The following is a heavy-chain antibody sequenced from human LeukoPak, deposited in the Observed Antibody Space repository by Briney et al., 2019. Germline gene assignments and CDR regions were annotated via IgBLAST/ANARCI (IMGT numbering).Heavy chain of an antibody. CDR2: IYYSGST. D-gene: IGHD6-6*01. CDR3: ARINRYSSSSPFDY. Sequence: SETLSLTCTVSGVSISSYYWSWVRQPPGKGLEWIGYIYYSGSTNYNPSLKSRVTISVDTSKNQFSLKLSSVTAADTAVYYCARINRYSSSSPFDYWGQGTLLTVSS. J-gene: IGHJ4*02. CDR1: GVSISSYY. V-gene: IGHV4-59*08.